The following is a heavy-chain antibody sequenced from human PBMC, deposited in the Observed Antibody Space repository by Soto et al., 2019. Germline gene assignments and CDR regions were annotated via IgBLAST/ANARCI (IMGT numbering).Heavy chain of an antibody. J-gene: IGHJ4*02. D-gene: IGHD6-19*01. Sequence: EVQLLESGGGLVQPGGSLRLFCAASGFTFSNYAMTWVRQAPGKGLEWVSTLTSGGGSYYGDTVRGRFTISRDNSKSTLYLQMNSLRAEDTAVYYCAGTDKFISHSSGWANRFDYWGQGTLVTVSS. V-gene: IGHV3-23*01. CDR2: LTSGGGS. CDR1: GFTFSNYA. CDR3: AGTDKFISHSSGWANRFDY.